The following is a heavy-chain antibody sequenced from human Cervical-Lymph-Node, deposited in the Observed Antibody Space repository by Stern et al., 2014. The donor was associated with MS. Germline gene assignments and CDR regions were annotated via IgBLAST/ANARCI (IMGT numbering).Heavy chain of an antibody. J-gene: IGHJ5*02. CDR2: IHDSGST. V-gene: IGHV4-61*02. CDR1: GGSISSSGYY. CDR3: ATTRWDLFTWNWFDP. D-gene: IGHD1-26*01. Sequence: VQLVESGPGLVKPSQTLSLTCTVSGGSISSSGYYWSWIRQPADKGLEWIGRIHDSGSTYYNPFLKSRVPTSMDTAKNPFLPKRTSVTAADTAVYYCATTRWDLFTWNWFDPWGQGTLVTVSS.